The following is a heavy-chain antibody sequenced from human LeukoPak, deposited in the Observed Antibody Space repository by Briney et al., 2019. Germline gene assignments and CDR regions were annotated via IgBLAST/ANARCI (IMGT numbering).Heavy chain of an antibody. V-gene: IGHV3-33*06. CDR3: AKDQGYSSGWQDY. CDR2: IWYDGSNK. Sequence: GGSLRLSCAASGFTFSSYGMHWVRQAPGKGLEGVAVIWYDGSNKYYADSVKGRFTISRDNSKNTLYLQMHSLRAEDTAVYYCAKDQGYSSGWQDYWGQGTLVTVSS. D-gene: IGHD6-19*01. J-gene: IGHJ4*02. CDR1: GFTFSSYG.